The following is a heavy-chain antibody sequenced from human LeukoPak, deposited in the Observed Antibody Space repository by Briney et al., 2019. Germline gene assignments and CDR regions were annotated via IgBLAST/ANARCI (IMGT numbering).Heavy chain of an antibody. CDR1: GFSFSTYA. Sequence: PGGSLRLSCAASGFSFSTYAMSWVRQAPGKGLEWVSAISDGGTYYADSVKGRFTISRDNSENMLYLQMNSLRVEGTAVYFCAKDRPNYYGSNGHYYRRDGDYWGQGTLVTVSS. CDR3: AKDRPNYYGSNGHYYRRDGDY. CDR2: ISDGGT. D-gene: IGHD3-22*01. J-gene: IGHJ4*02. V-gene: IGHV3-23*01.